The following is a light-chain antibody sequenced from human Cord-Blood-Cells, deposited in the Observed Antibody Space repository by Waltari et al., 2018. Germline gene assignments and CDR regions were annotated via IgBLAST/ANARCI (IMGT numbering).Light chain of an antibody. Sequence: DIVMTQSPATLSVSPGERATLSCRASQSVSSNLAWYPQKPGQAPRLLIYGASTRATGIPARFSGSGSGTEFTLTISSLQSEDFAVYYCQQYNNWPTWTFGQGTKVEIK. CDR1: QSVSSN. CDR2: GAS. J-gene: IGKJ1*01. CDR3: QQYNNWPTWT. V-gene: IGKV3-15*01.